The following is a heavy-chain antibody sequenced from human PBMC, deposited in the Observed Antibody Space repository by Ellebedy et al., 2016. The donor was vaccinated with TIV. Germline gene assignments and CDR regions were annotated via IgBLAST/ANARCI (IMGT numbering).Heavy chain of an antibody. V-gene: IGHV4-59*01. CDR2: ISYSGST. D-gene: IGHD2/OR15-2a*01. J-gene: IGHJ4*02. CDR1: GGSLSSDY. Sequence: MPGGSLRLSCTVYGGSLSSDYWSWIRQPPGGGLEWIGYISYSGSTSSNPSFQVRVAMSVDTSKNQFSLKLKSVTTADAAVYYCARGLIARPAPLDSWGQGTLVSLSS. CDR3: ARGLIARPAPLDS.